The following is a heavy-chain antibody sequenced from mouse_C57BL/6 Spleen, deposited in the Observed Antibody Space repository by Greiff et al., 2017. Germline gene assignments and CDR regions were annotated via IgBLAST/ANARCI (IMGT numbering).Heavy chain of an antibody. CDR1: GFNIKDYY. D-gene: IGHD1-3*01. Sequence: VQLQQSGAELVKPGASVKLSCTASGFNIKDYYMPWVKQRTEQGLEWIGRIDPEDGDTKYAPKFQGKATITADTSSHTAYLQLSSLTSEDTTVYYCAVCNCEDYYAMDYWGQGTSVTVAS. CDR3: AVCNCEDYYAMDY. J-gene: IGHJ4*01. V-gene: IGHV14-2*01. CDR2: IDPEDGDT.